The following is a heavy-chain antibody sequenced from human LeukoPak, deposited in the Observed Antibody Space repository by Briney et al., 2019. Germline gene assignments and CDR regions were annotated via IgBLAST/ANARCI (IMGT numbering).Heavy chain of an antibody. Sequence: SETLSLTCTVSGGSISSYYWSWIRQPPGKGLEWIGYIYYSGSTNYNPSLKSRVTISVDTSKNQFSLKLSSVAAADTAVYYCARDKTDYYYAMDVWGQGTTVTVSS. CDR1: GGSISSYY. V-gene: IGHV4-59*12. J-gene: IGHJ6*02. CDR3: ARDKTDYYYAMDV. CDR2: IYYSGST.